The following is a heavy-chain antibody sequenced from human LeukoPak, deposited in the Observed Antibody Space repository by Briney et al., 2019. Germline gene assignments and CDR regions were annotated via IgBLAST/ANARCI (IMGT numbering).Heavy chain of an antibody. D-gene: IGHD6-6*01. V-gene: IGHV4-34*01. CDR1: GGSFSDYY. Sequence: SETLSLTCAVYGGSFSDYYWSWTRQPPGKGLEWIGEINHSGSTNYNPSLKSRVIISVDRTKNQFSLKLSSVTAADTAVYYCARGPNSNWSGLDFWGQGTLLTVSS. CDR2: INHSGST. J-gene: IGHJ4*02. CDR3: ARGPNSNWSGLDF.